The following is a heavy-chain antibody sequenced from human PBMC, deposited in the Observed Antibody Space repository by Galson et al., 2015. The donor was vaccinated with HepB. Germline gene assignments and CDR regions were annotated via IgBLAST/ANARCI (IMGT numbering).Heavy chain of an antibody. V-gene: IGHV3-21*01. CDR3: VRNLFTGGADYSVDY. Sequence: SLRLSCAATGFTFNTYSMNWVRQAPGKGLEWVSSISPSSDYIYHADSVKGRFTISRDNAKKSLYLHMSSLRGDDTAIYYCVRNLFTGGADYSVDYWGQGTPVTVSA. CDR1: GFTFNTYS. D-gene: IGHD4-11*01. CDR2: ISPSSDYI. J-gene: IGHJ4*02.